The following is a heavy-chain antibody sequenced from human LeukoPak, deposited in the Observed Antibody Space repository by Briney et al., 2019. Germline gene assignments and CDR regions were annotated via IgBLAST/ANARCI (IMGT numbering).Heavy chain of an antibody. CDR3: ASGSSSVGY. D-gene: IGHD6-6*01. Sequence: GGSLRLSCVASGFLFSDYYMSWIRQPPGKGLEWISYISNSDNDIYYAGSVKGRFTISRDNTRSSLFLQMNSLGPDDTAVYYCASGSSSVGYWGQGTLVTVSP. J-gene: IGHJ4*02. CDR2: ISNSDNDI. V-gene: IGHV3-11*01. CDR1: GFLFSDYY.